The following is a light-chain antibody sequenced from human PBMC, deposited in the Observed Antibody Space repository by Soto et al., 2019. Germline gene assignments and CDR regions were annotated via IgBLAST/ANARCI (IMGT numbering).Light chain of an antibody. J-gene: IGKJ2*01. CDR2: DVS. Sequence: EIVLTQSPATLSLSPGERATLSCRASQSVGSYLAWYQHKPGQAPRLLIYDVSKRATGIPARFSGSGSGTDFTLTISSLEPEDFAVYYCQQRSNWPPRYTFGPGTKVEIK. CDR1: QSVGSY. CDR3: QQRSNWPPRYT. V-gene: IGKV3-11*01.